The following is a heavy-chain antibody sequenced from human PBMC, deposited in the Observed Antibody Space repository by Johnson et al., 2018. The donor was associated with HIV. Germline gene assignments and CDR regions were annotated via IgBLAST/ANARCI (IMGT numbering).Heavy chain of an antibody. CDR3: ARDGGGLDHDAFDI. CDR2: IYSGGST. D-gene: IGHD3/OR15-3a*01. Sequence: VQLVESGGGLVQPGGSLRLSCAASGFTFSTYDMHWVRQTTGKRLEWVSVIYSGGSTNYADSVKGRFTISRDNSKNTLYLQMNSLRAEDTAVYYCARDGGGLDHDAFDIWGKGTMVTVSS. CDR1: GFTFSTYD. J-gene: IGHJ3*02. V-gene: IGHV3-66*01.